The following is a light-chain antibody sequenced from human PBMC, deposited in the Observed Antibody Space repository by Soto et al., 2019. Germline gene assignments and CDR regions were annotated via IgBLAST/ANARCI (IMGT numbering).Light chain of an antibody. CDR1: SSDVGDYNY. Sequence: QSALTQPASVSGSPGQSITISCTGTSSDVGDYNYVYWYQQHPGKAPKLMIYDVSNRPSGVSNRFSGSKSGNTASLTISGLQAEDEADYFCSSYTGSSTPYVFGTGTKLTVL. J-gene: IGLJ1*01. V-gene: IGLV2-14*03. CDR2: DVS. CDR3: SSYTGSSTPYV.